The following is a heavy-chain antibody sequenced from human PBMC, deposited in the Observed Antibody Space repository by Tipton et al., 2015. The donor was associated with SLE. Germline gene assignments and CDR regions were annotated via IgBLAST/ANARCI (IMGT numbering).Heavy chain of an antibody. J-gene: IGHJ6*02. CDR2: IYYSGST. D-gene: IGHD3-10*01. Sequence: TLSLTCTVSGGSISSSSYYWGWIRQPPGKGLEWIGSIYYSGSTYYNPSLKSRVTISVDTSKNQFSLKLSSVTAADTAVYYCARDGVDGMDVWGQGTTVTVSS. CDR3: ARDGVDGMDV. CDR1: GGSISSSSYY. V-gene: IGHV4-39*02.